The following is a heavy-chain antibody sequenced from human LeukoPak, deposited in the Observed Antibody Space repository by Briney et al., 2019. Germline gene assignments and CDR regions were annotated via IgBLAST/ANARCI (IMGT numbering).Heavy chain of an antibody. V-gene: IGHV1-2*02. CDR3: ARAPKNDAYDI. CDR1: GYTVSGYY. CDR2: INPNTGDA. Sequence: ASVKVSCKASGYTVSGYYIHWVRQAPGQGLEWVGWINPNTGDAHNAQNFQGRVTMTRDTSISTASMDLSRLRSDDTAVYYCARAPKNDAYDIWGRGTLVTVSS. J-gene: IGHJ3*02.